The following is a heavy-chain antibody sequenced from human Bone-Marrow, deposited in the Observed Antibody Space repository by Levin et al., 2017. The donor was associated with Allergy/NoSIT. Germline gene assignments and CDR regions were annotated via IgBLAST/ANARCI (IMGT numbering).Heavy chain of an antibody. CDR3: ARDWRTRTYYYDSSG. J-gene: IGHJ4*02. Sequence: LSLTCAASGFTFSSYGMHWVRQAPGKGLEWVAVIWYDGSNKYYADSVKGRFTISRDNSKNTLYLQMNSLRAEDTAVYYCARDWRTRTYYYDSSGWGQGTLVTVSS. CDR2: IWYDGSNK. D-gene: IGHD3-22*01. V-gene: IGHV3-33*01. CDR1: GFTFSSYG.